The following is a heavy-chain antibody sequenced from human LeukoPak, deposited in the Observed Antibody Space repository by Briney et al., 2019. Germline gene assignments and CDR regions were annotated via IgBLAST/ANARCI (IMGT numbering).Heavy chain of an antibody. CDR2: INPSGGST. CDR1: GYTFTSYY. J-gene: IGHJ6*03. CDR3: ARGIGYCSSTSCPPASYYYYMDV. Sequence: ASVKVSCKASGYTFTSYYMHWVRQAPGQGLEWMGIINPSGGSTSYAQKFQGRVTMTRDMSTSTAYMELSSLRSEDTAVYYCARGIGYCSSTSCPPASYYYYMDVWGKGTTVTISS. D-gene: IGHD2-2*01. V-gene: IGHV1-46*01.